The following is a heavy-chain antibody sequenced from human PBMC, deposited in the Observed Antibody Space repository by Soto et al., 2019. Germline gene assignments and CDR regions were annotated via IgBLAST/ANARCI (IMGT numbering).Heavy chain of an antibody. D-gene: IGHD4-17*01. CDR3: VSRRTTVPTQANFDN. Sequence: LSLTCTVSGGSVTNSSYYWGWIRQSPGKGLEWIGSAYYRGRSYSKSSVKSRVIISVDTSKNRFSLSLNSVTASDTAVYFCVSRRTTVPTQANFDNGGSGAFVTVSS. CDR1: GGSVTNSSYY. J-gene: IGHJ4*02. CDR2: AYYRGRS. V-gene: IGHV4-39*01.